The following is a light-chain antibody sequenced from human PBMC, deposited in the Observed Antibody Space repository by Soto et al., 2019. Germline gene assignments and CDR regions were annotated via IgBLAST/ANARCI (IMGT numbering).Light chain of an antibody. J-gene: IGKJ3*01. CDR1: QRISNW. CDR3: QQASSFPFT. CDR2: AAS. V-gene: IGKV1-12*01. Sequence: DIQMTQSPSSVSASVGDRVTISCRASQRISNWLAWYQQKPGKAPNLLIYAASTSQSGAPSRFSGSGSGTDFILTISSLQPEDSGTYYCQQASSFPFTFGPGTKVDV.